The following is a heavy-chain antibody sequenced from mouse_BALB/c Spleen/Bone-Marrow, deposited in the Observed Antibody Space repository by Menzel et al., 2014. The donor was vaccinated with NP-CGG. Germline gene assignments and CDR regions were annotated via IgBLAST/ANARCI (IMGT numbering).Heavy chain of an antibody. CDR2: INPSNGRT. D-gene: IGHD2-1*01. J-gene: IGHJ3*01. Sequence: VQLQQSGAELVKPGASVKLSCKASGYTFTSYWMHWVKQRPGQGLEWIGEINPSNGRTNYNEKFKSKATLTVDKSSSTAYMQLSRLTSEDSAVYYCAREXGXYPFAYWGQGTLVTVSA. CDR1: GYTFTSYW. V-gene: IGHV1S81*02. CDR3: AREXGXYPFAY.